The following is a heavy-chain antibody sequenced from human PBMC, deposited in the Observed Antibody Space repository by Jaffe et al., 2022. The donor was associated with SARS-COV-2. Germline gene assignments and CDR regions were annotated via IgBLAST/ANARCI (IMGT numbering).Heavy chain of an antibody. Sequence: EVQLVESGGGLVQPGGSLKLSCAASGFTFSGSAMHWVRQASGKGLEWVGRIRSKANSYATAYAASVKGRFTISRDDSKNTAYLQMNSLKTEDTAVYYCTRRRWDDSSSWHEGNWFDPWGQGTLVTVSS. CDR2: IRSKANSYAT. J-gene: IGHJ5*02. CDR1: GFTFSGSA. CDR3: TRRRWDDSSSWHEGNWFDP. V-gene: IGHV3-73*02. D-gene: IGHD6-13*01.